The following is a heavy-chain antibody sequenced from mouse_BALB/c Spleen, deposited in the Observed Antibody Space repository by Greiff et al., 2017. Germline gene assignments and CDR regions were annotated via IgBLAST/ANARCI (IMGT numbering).Heavy chain of an antibody. D-gene: IGHD1-1*01. CDR2: ISSGSSTI. CDR1: GFTFSSFG. CDR3: ARSYYGSSRYFDV. J-gene: IGHJ1*01. Sequence: EVMLVESGGGLVQPGGSRKLSCAASGFTFSSFGMHWVRQAPEKGLEWVAYISSGSSTIYYADTVKGRFTISRDNPKNTLFLQMTSLRSEDTAMYYCARSYYGSSRYFDVWGAGTTVTVSS. V-gene: IGHV5-17*02.